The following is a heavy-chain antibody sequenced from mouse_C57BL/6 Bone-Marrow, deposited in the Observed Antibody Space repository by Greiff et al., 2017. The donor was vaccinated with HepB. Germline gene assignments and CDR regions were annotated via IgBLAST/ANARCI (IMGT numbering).Heavy chain of an antibody. V-gene: IGHV5-6*01. J-gene: IGHJ2*01. D-gene: IGHD1-1*01. CDR2: ISSGGSYT. CDR3: ARRYSSGYGYFDY. CDR1: GFTFSSYG. Sequence: EVQLVESGGDLVKPGGSLKLSCAASGFTFSSYGMSWVRQTPDKRLEWVATISSGGSYTYYPDSVKGRFTISRDNAKNTLYLQMSSLKSEDTAMYNSARRYSSGYGYFDYWGQGTTLSESS.